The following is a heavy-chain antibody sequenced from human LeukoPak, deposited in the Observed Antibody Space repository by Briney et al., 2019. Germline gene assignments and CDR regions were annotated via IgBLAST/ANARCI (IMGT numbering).Heavy chain of an antibody. D-gene: IGHD6-19*01. CDR1: GGSFSGYY. CDR2: INHSGST. V-gene: IGHV4-34*01. CDR3: ARGRSDSGWGRY. J-gene: IGHJ4*02. Sequence: SETLSLTCAVYGGSFSGYYWSWIRQPPGKGLEWIGEINHSGSTNYNPSLKSRVTISVDTSKNQFSLKLSSVTAADTAVYYCARGRSDSGWGRYWGQGTLVTVSS.